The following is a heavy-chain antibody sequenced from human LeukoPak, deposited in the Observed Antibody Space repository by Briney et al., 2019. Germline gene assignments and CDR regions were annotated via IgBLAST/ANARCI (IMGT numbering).Heavy chain of an antibody. CDR1: GFTFGTYS. D-gene: IGHD4-23*01. CDR3: ARVGWLRWYSFDY. V-gene: IGHV3-21*01. J-gene: IGHJ4*02. Sequence: GGSLRLSCAASGFTFGTYSMNWVRQAPGKGLEWVSSISSSSSYIYYADSVKGRFTISRDNAKNSLYLQMNSLRAEDTAVYYCARVGWLRWYSFDYWGQGTLVTVSS. CDR2: ISSSSSYI.